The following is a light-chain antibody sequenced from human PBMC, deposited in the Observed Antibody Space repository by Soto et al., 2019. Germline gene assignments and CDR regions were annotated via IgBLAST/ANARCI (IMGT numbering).Light chain of an antibody. CDR2: GAS. CDR3: QQYNNWPLWT. Sequence: EIVMTQSPATLSVSPGERATLSCRASQSVSSNLAWYQQKPGQAPRLLIYGASTRATAIPARFSGSGSGTEFTLTISSLQSEDFAVYYCQQYNNWPLWTVGQGTKVEIK. J-gene: IGKJ1*01. V-gene: IGKV3-15*01. CDR1: QSVSSN.